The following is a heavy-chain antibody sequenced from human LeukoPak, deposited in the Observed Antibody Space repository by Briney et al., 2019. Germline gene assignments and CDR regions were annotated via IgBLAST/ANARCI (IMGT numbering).Heavy chain of an antibody. CDR2: ISGSGGST. V-gene: IGHV3-23*01. CDR3: VKMEGGRDY. Sequence: GGSLRLSCAVSGITFSGYAMSWVRQPPGKGLEWVSAISGSGGSTYYADSVKGRFTISRDNSKNTLYLQMNNLRAEDTAVYYCVKMEGGRDYWGQGALVTVSS. J-gene: IGHJ4*02. CDR1: GITFSGYA. D-gene: IGHD1-1*01.